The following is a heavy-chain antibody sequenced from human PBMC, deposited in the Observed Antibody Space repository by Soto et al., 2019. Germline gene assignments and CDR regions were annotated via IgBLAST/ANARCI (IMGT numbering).Heavy chain of an antibody. D-gene: IGHD1-26*01. CDR1: GFTVSSNY. CDR2: IYSGGST. CDR3: ATTEGGSYFGSYGMDV. Sequence: GGSLRLSCAASGFTVSSNYMSWVRQAPGKGLEWVSVIYSGGSTYYADSVKGRFTISRDNSKNTLYLQMNSLRAEDTAVYYCATTEGGSYFGSYGMDVWGQGTTVTVSS. J-gene: IGHJ6*02. V-gene: IGHV3-66*01.